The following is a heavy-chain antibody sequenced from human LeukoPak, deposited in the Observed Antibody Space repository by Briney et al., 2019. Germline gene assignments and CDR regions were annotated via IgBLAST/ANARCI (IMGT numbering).Heavy chain of an antibody. V-gene: IGHV4-34*01. CDR2: INHSGST. CDR1: GGSFSGYY. J-gene: IGHJ4*02. CDR3: ARPIAVAGGFGY. Sequence: SETLSLTCAVYGGSFSGYYWSWIRQPPGKGLEWIGEINHSGSTNYNPSLKSRVTISVDTSKNQFSLKLSSVTAADTAVYYCARPIAVAGGFGYWGQGTLVTVSS. D-gene: IGHD6-19*01.